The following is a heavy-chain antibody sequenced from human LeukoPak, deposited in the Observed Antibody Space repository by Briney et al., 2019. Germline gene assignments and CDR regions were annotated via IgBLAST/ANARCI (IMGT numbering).Heavy chain of an antibody. D-gene: IGHD6-19*01. Sequence: SVKVSCKASGGTFSSYTISWVRQAPGQGLEWMGRIIPILGIADYAQNFQGRVTITADKSTSTAYMELSTLRFEDTAVYYCTRGVSGSGWFAYWGQGTLVTVSS. CDR1: GGTFSSYT. CDR2: IIPILGIA. V-gene: IGHV1-69*02. J-gene: IGHJ5*01. CDR3: TRGVSGSGWFAY.